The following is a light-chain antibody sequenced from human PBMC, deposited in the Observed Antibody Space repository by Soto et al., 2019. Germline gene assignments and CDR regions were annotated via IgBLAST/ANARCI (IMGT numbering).Light chain of an antibody. Sequence: EIVLTQSPGTLSLSPGERATLSCRASQSVSSSFLAWYQQKPGQAPRLLIYGASSRATGIPDRFSGSGSGTDFTLTISRLEPEDFAVYYCQQYGSSSFTVGPGTKLDFK. CDR1: QSVSSSF. J-gene: IGKJ3*01. V-gene: IGKV3-20*01. CDR3: QQYGSSSFT. CDR2: GAS.